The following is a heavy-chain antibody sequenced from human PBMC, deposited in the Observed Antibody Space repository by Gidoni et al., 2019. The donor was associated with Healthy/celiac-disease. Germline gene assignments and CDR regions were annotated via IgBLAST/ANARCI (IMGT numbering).Heavy chain of an antibody. CDR1: GFTFSSYS. Sequence: EVQLVESGGGLVKPGGSLRLSCAASGFTFSSYSMNWVRQAPGKGLEWVSSISSSSSYIYYADSVKGRFTISRDNAKNSLYLQMNSLRAEDTAVYYCAREDGYSRLYNWFDPWGQGTLVTVSS. CDR2: ISSSSSYI. CDR3: AREDGYSRLYNWFDP. J-gene: IGHJ5*02. V-gene: IGHV3-21*01. D-gene: IGHD6-13*01.